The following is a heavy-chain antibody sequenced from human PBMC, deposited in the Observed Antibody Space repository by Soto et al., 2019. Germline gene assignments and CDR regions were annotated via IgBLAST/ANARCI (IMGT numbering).Heavy chain of an antibody. CDR3: ARTDGLYYYYGMDV. V-gene: IGHV4-39*01. CDR1: GGSISSSSYY. Sequence: PSETLSLTCTVSGGSISSSSYYWCWIRQPPGKGLEWIGSIYYSGSTYYNPSLKSRVTISVDTSKNQFSLKLSSVTAADTAVYYCARTDGLYYYYGMDVWCQGTTVTVSS. J-gene: IGHJ6*02. CDR2: IYYSGST. D-gene: IGHD2-21*02.